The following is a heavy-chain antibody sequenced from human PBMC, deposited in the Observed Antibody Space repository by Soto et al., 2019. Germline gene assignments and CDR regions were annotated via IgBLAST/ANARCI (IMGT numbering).Heavy chain of an antibody. J-gene: IGHJ6*02. CDR3: ARSVLTYSYYGLDV. Sequence: ASVKVSCKASGYTFTDYYMHWVRQAPGQGLEWMGWINPNSGAANYAQKFQGWVTMTGDTSISTAYMELTSDDTAVYYCARSVLTYSYYGLDVWGQGTTVTVSS. V-gene: IGHV1-2*04. CDR1: GYTFTDYY. CDR2: INPNSGAA.